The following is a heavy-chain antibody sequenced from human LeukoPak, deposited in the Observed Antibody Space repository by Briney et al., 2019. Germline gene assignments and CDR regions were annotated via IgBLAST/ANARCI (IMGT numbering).Heavy chain of an antibody. V-gene: IGHV4-30-4*07. CDR1: GGSISSGGYS. Sequence: SETLSLTCAVSGGSISSGGYSWSWIRQPPGKGLEWIGYIYYSGSTYYNPSLKSRVTISVDTSKNQFSLKLSSVTAADTAVYYCARGSMITFGGVIVPPWDYFDYWGQGTLVTVSS. CDR3: ARGSMITFGGVIVPPWDYFDY. D-gene: IGHD3-16*02. CDR2: IYYSGST. J-gene: IGHJ4*02.